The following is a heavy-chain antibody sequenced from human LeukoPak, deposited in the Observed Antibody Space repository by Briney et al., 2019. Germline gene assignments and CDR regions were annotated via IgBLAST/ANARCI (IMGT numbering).Heavy chain of an antibody. Sequence: RGSLRLSCAASGFTVSSNYMSWVRQAPGKGLEWVSVIYSGGSTYYADPVKGRCTISRDNAKYTLFLQMDSLSAEDTAVYYCAKDRIGAGGTYFDYWGQGALVTVSS. CDR2: IYSGGST. CDR1: GFTVSSNY. J-gene: IGHJ4*02. CDR3: AKDRIGAGGTYFDY. V-gene: IGHV3-53*01. D-gene: IGHD6-13*01.